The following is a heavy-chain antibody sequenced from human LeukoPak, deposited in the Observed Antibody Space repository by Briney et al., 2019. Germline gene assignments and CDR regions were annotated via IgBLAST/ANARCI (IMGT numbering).Heavy chain of an antibody. D-gene: IGHD3-9*01. CDR2: IYYSGST. Sequence: SETLSLTCTVSGGSISSYYWSWIRQPPGKGLEWIGYIYYSGSTNYNPALKSRVTISVDTSENQFSLKLSSVTAADTAVYYCARQSLLTGYRPYYYYGMDVWGQGTTVTVSS. CDR3: ARQSLLTGYRPYYYYGMDV. J-gene: IGHJ6*02. CDR1: GGSISSYY. V-gene: IGHV4-59*08.